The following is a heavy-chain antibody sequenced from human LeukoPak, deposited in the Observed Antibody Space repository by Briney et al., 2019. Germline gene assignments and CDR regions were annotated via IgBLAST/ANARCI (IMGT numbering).Heavy chain of an antibody. V-gene: IGHV1-69*04. Sequence: SVTVSCKTSGGTFHNYAIRWVGQAPGQGLEWMGRVVPMFGIRNYPQTFRGRVNITADKATNTVYMELRSLRAEDTAIYYCATEPSRSYSFDHLDFWGLGTPVTVSS. CDR1: GGTFHNYA. CDR2: VVPMFGIR. J-gene: IGHJ4*02. D-gene: IGHD5-12*01. CDR3: ATEPSRSYSFDHLDF.